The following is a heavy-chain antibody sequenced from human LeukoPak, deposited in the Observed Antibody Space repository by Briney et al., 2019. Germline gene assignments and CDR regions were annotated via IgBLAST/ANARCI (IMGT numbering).Heavy chain of an antibody. CDR1: GYTLTSYG. CDR3: ARVLQGWNYEGGNWFDP. D-gene: IGHD1-7*01. Sequence: GASVTVTFKASGYTLTSYGISWVRPAPGKGLEWVGWISAYNGNTNYAQKRQGRVTMTTDTSTSTAYMELRSLRSDDTAVYYCARVLQGWNYEGGNWFDPWGQGTLVTVSS. CDR2: ISAYNGNT. J-gene: IGHJ5*02. V-gene: IGHV1-18*01.